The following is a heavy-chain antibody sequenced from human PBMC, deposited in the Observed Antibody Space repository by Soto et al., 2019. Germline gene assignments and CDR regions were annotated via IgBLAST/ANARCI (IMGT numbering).Heavy chain of an antibody. CDR3: AASPSSTIAQFDS. D-gene: IGHD6-13*01. CDR1: GYTFTRYT. Sequence: ASVKVSCKASGYTFTRYTMNWVRQAPGQRLEWMGWINPNSGGTSYTQTFQGRVTMTRDTSITTAYMEVSRLRYDDTAVYYCAASPSSTIAQFDSWGQGTLVTVSS. V-gene: IGHV1-2*02. J-gene: IGHJ4*02. CDR2: INPNSGGT.